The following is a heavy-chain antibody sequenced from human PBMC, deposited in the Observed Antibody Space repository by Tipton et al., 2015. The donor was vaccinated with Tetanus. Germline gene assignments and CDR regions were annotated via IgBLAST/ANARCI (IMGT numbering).Heavy chain of an antibody. CDR2: INRDGSGK. J-gene: IGHJ6*03. D-gene: IGHD3/OR15-3a*01. CDR3: ARDRGEDWTNCYCMAV. CDR1: GFIFNNYW. Sequence: SLRLSCSASGFIFNNYWMSWVRQAPGKGLEWVSNINRDGSGKYYVDSVKGRFTISRDEAKNSLYLQMSSLRVGDTAVYYCARDRGEDWTNCYCMAVWGKGATVPVSS. V-gene: IGHV3-7*01.